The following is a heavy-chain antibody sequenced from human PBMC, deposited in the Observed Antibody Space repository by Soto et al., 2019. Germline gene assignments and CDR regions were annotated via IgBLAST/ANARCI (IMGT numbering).Heavy chain of an antibody. CDR2: ISGSGGST. J-gene: IGHJ6*02. CDR3: AKEGRYSGKLYYYYGMDV. D-gene: IGHD5-12*01. V-gene: IGHV3-23*01. CDR1: GFTFSSYA. Sequence: PGGSLRLSCAASGFTFSSYAMSWVRQAPGKGLEWVSAISGSGGSTYYADSVKGRFTISRDNSKNTLYLQMNSLRAEDTAVYYCAKEGRYSGKLYYYYGMDVWGQGTTVTVSS.